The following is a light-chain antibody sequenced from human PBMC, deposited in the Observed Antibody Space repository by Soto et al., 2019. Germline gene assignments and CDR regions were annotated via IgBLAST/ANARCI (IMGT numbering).Light chain of an antibody. CDR1: SRDVGGYNY. V-gene: IGLV2-14*01. Sequence: QSALTQPASVSGSPGQSITISCTGTSRDVGGYNYVSWYQQHPGKAPELMIHDVSNRPSGVSNRFSGSKSGNTASLTISGLQAEDEAEYYYISYTSSSLYVFGTGTKLTVL. CDR2: DVS. CDR3: ISYTSSSLYV. J-gene: IGLJ1*01.